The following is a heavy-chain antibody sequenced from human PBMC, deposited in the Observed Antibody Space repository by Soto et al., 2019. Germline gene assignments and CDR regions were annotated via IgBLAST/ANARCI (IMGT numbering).Heavy chain of an antibody. CDR1: GFTFSSYA. V-gene: IGHV3-30-3*01. CDR2: ISYDGSNK. J-gene: IGHJ4*02. CDR3: ARATNPILGELSLYRGYYFDY. Sequence: PGGSLRLSCAASGFTFSSYAMHWVRQAPGKGLEWVAVISYDGSNKYYADSVKGRFTISRDNSKNTLYLQMNSLRAEDTAVYYCARATNPILGELSLYRGYYFDYWGQGTLVTVSS. D-gene: IGHD3-16*02.